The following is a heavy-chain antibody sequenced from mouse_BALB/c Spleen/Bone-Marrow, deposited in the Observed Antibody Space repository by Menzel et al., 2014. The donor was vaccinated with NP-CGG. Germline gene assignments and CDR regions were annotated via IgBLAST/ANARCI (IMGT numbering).Heavy chain of an antibody. Sequence: QVRLQQSGAELVRPGTSVKVSCKASGYAFTNYLIEWVKQRPGQGLEWIGVINPGSGGTNYNEKFKGKATLTADKSSSTAYMQLSSLTSDDSAVYFCAREGYGYFHYWGQGTTLTVSS. J-gene: IGHJ2*01. V-gene: IGHV1-54*01. D-gene: IGHD2-10*02. CDR3: AREGYGYFHY. CDR1: GYAFTNYL. CDR2: INPGSGGT.